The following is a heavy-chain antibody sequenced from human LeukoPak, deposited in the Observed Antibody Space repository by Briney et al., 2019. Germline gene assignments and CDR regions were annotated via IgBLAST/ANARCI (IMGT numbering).Heavy chain of an antibody. CDR1: GFTFSSYA. CDR2: ISGSGGST. J-gene: IGHJ4*02. D-gene: IGHD1-26*01. CDR3: AKETYSGSTGLRDY. V-gene: IGHV3-23*01. Sequence: PGGSLRLXCAASGFTFSSYAMSWVRLAPGKGLEWVSAISGSGGSTYYADSVKGRFTISRDNSKNTLYLQMNSLRAEDTAVYYCAKETYSGSTGLRDYWGQGTLVTVSS.